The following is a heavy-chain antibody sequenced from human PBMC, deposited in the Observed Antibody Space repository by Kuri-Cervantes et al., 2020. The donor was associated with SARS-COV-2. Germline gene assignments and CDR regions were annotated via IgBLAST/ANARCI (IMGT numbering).Heavy chain of an antibody. J-gene: IGHJ4*02. D-gene: IGHD6-13*01. CDR3: ARSRRQQGIDY. CDR1: GYTFTNNG. CDR2: INTNTGNP. Sequence: VKVSCKASGYTFTNNGISWVRQAPGQGLEWMGWINTNTGNPTYAQGFTGRFVFSLDTSVSTAYLQISSLKAEDTAVYYCARSRRQQGIDYWGQGTLVTVSS. V-gene: IGHV7-4-1*02.